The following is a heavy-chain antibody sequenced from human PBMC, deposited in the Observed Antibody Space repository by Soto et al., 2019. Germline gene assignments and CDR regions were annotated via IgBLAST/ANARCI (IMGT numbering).Heavy chain of an antibody. J-gene: IGHJ6*03. D-gene: IGHD3-9*01. V-gene: IGHV3-64*01. CDR2: ISSNGGST. CDR3: ARAAFTAPPPVSRYFDGDYYMDV. Sequence: EVQLVESGGGLVQPGGSLRLSCAASGFTFSSYAMHWVRQAPGKGLEYVSAISSNGGSTYYANSVKGRFTISRDNSKNTLYLQMGSLRAEDMAVYYCARAAFTAPPPVSRYFDGDYYMDVWGKGTTVTVSS. CDR1: GFTFSSYA.